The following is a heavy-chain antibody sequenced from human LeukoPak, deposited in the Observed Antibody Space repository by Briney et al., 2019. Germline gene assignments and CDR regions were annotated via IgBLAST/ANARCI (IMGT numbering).Heavy chain of an antibody. CDR3: ARGSSGYYHRYFDY. CDR1: GGSISSYY. CDR2: IYYSGST. V-gene: IGHV4-59*01. Sequence: PSDTLSLTCTVSGGSISSYYWSWIRQPPGKGLEWIGYIYYSGSTNYSPSLKSRVTISVDTSKNQFSLKLRSVTAADTAVYYCARGSSGYYHRYFDYWGQGTLVTVSS. D-gene: IGHD3-22*01. J-gene: IGHJ4*02.